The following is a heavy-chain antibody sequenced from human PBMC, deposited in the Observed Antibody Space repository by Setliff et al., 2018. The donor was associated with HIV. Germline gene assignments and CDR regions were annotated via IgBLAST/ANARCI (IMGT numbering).Heavy chain of an antibody. J-gene: IGHJ4*02. Sequence: PSETLSLTCTVSGGSISSYYWSWTRQPPGKGLEWIGYIDYSGSTKYNPSLKSRVTISVDTSKNQFSLKLNSVTTVDTAVYYCARGRLYGVVDYWGQGTLVTVSS. CDR2: IDYSGST. CDR3: ARGRLYGVVDY. V-gene: IGHV4-59*01. CDR1: GGSISSYY. D-gene: IGHD3-10*01.